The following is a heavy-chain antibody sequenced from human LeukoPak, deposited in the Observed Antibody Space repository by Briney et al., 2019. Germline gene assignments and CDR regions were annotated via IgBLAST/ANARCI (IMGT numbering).Heavy chain of an antibody. Sequence: PSDTLSLTCTVSGDSSSGHSYFWGWIRQPPGKGLEWVGNIHHIGSTYYNPSLKSRVAMSVDTSKNQFSLKLSSLTAADTAVYYCAREGYDSLWGQGTLVTVSS. CDR2: IHHIGST. CDR1: GDSSSGHSYF. V-gene: IGHV4-39*02. D-gene: IGHD3-3*01. CDR3: AREGYDSL. J-gene: IGHJ4*02.